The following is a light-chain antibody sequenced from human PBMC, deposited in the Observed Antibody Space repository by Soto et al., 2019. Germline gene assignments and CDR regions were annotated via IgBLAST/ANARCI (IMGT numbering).Light chain of an antibody. CDR3: LKIFIYPLT. Sequence: AIQMTQSPSSVSASVGDRVTITCRASQGIRNELGWYQQKPGKAPKLLIYSASSLQSGVPSMFRGSGSGTVFILPYSALHPEDFETYFCLKIFIYPLTFARGTK. CDR1: QGIRNE. J-gene: IGKJ4*01. CDR2: SAS. V-gene: IGKV1-6*01.